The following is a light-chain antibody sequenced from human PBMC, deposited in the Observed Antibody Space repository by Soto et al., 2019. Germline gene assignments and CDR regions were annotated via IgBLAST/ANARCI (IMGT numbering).Light chain of an antibody. CDR2: EVS. CDR3: TSYTISSTAYV. Sequence: QSALTQPASVSGSPGQSITISCTGTSSDFGVYKYVSWYQQHPGKAPKLMIYEVSNRPSGVSNRFSGSKSGNTASLTISGLQAEDEADYYCTSYTISSTAYVFGTGTQLTVL. CDR1: SSDFGVYKY. V-gene: IGLV2-14*01. J-gene: IGLJ1*01.